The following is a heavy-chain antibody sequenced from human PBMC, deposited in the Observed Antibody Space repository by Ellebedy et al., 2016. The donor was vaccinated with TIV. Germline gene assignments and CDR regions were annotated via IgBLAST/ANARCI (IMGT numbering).Heavy chain of an antibody. CDR2: ISSSTTYT. CDR1: GFTFSDYY. Sequence: PGGSLRLSCAASGFTFSDYYMSWIRQAPGKGLEWISYISSSTTYTTYADSVKGRFTISRDNAKNSLYLRMNSLRAEDTAVYYCARDYYGSGSYSSDWGQGTLVTVSS. D-gene: IGHD3-10*01. J-gene: IGHJ4*02. CDR3: ARDYYGSGSYSSD. V-gene: IGHV3-11*06.